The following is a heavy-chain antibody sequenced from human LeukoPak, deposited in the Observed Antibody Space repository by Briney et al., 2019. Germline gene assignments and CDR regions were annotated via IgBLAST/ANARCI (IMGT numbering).Heavy chain of an antibody. J-gene: IGHJ4*02. D-gene: IGHD3-3*01. CDR1: GYTFTSYY. Sequence: GASEKVSCKASGYTFTSYYMHWVRQAPGQGLEWMGIINPSGGSTSYAQKFQGRVTMTRDTSTSTVYMELSSLRSEDTAVYYCASEPSTYDFWSGYYQIYWGQGTLVTVSS. CDR3: ASEPSTYDFWSGYYQIY. CDR2: INPSGGST. V-gene: IGHV1-46*01.